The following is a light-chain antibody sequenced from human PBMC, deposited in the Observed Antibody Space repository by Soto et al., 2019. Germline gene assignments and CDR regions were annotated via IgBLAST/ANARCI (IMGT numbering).Light chain of an antibody. V-gene: IGKV1-39*01. CDR1: HSISTY. J-gene: IGKJ1*01. CDR2: AAS. CDR3: QQSYTTVTWT. Sequence: DIQMPHSPSSLSAAIGDRVTITCRASHSISTYLNWYQQKPGKGPKLLLYAASRLQSGVPSRFSASGSGTDFTHTISSLQAEEFATYCCQQSYTTVTWTFGQGTKVDIE.